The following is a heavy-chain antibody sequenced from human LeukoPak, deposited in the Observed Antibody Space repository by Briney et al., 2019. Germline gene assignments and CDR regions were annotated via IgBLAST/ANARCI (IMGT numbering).Heavy chain of an antibody. J-gene: IGHJ5*02. D-gene: IGHD2-2*01. V-gene: IGHV4-38-2*02. CDR2: IDYSGGT. Sequence: SETLSLTCTVSGYSISSSYYWGWIRQPPGKGLEWIGTIDYSGGTYYNPSLKSRVTISVDTSKNQFSLKVRSVTAADTAVYYCARESSRDSTSCYEVFDPWGQGTLVTVSS. CDR3: ARESSRDSTSCYEVFDP. CDR1: GYSISSSYY.